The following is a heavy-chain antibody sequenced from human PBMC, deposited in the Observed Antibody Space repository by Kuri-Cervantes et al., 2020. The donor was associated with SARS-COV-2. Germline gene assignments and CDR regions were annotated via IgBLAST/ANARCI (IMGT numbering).Heavy chain of an antibody. V-gene: IGHV3-48*03. CDR3: ARYCSSTSCHRRPGVFDY. D-gene: IGHD2-2*01. Sequence: GGSLRLSCAASGFTFSSYEMNWVRQAPGKGLEWVSYISSSGSTIYCADSVKGRFTISRDNAKNSLYLQMNSLRAEDTAVYYCARYCSSTSCHRRPGVFDYWGQGTLVTVSS. CDR1: GFTFSSYE. J-gene: IGHJ4*02. CDR2: ISSSGSTI.